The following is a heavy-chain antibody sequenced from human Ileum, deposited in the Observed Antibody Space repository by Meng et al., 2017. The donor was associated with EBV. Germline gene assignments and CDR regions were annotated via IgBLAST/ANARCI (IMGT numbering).Heavy chain of an antibody. CDR2: INGDGTST. Sequence: EVPLVGSGGGLVQPGGSLRLSCAVSGLTFSSFWMHWVRQGPGKGLVWVSRINGDGTSTSYADSVKGRFTISRDNAKNTLYLQMNSLRAEDTAVYYCARVGDYAYKDWGQGTLVTVSS. J-gene: IGHJ1*01. CDR1: GLTFSSFW. D-gene: IGHD4-17*01. V-gene: IGHV3-74*01. CDR3: ARVGDYAYKD.